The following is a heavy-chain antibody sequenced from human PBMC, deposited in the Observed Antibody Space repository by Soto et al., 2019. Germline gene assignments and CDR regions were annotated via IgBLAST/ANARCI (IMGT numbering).Heavy chain of an antibody. J-gene: IGHJ6*03. CDR1: GGSIRSYY. V-gene: IGHV4-59*01. D-gene: IGHD3-3*01. Sequence: SETLSLTCTVSGGSIRSYYWSWIRQPPGKGLEWIGYIYYSGSTNYNPSLKSRVTISVDTSKNQFSLKLSSVTAADTAVYYCARVPRAFWSGYDRYQKDYYYYYYMDVWGKGTTVTVSS. CDR2: IYYSGST. CDR3: ARVPRAFWSGYDRYQKDYYYYYYMDV.